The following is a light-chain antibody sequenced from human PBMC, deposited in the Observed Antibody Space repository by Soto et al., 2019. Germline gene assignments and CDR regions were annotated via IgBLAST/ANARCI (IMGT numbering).Light chain of an antibody. V-gene: IGKV1-27*01. CDR3: QKYNSVPYT. CDR2: AAS. CDR1: QGISNY. J-gene: IGKJ2*01. Sequence: DIQMTQSPSSLSASVGDRVTIACRVSQGISNYLAWYQQKPGKVPKLLIYAASTLQSGVPSRFSGSGSGTDFTLTISGLQPEDVASYYCQKYNSVPYTFGQGTKLEIK.